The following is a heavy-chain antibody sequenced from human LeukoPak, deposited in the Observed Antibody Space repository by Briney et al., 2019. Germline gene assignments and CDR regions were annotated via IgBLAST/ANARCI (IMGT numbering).Heavy chain of an antibody. J-gene: IGHJ4*02. V-gene: IGHV1-8*03. CDR2: MNPNSGST. CDR3: ARGRSTGYPYYFEY. Sequence: GASVKVSRKASGYTFTSYDINWVRQPTGQGLEWMGWMNPNSGSTGYAQKFQGRVTITRNTSISTAYMELSGLRSEDTAVYYCARGRSTGYPYYFEYWGQGTLVTVSS. D-gene: IGHD5-12*01. CDR1: GYTFTSYD.